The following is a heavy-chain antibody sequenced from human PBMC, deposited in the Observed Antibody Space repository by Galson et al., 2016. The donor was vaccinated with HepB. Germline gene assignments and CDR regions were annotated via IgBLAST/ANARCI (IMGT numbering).Heavy chain of an antibody. D-gene: IGHD6-13*01. CDR3: ARAGEYAAADGIEHKWFDP. Sequence: ETLSLTCAVSGYSISRGYYWGWVRQSPGKGLEWMGSVSHSGNTHYNPSILSRATISLDTSKNQVSLRMTAVTAADTAVYYCARAGEYAAADGIEHKWFDPRGQGTLVTVSS. V-gene: IGHV4-38-2*01. J-gene: IGHJ5*02. CDR2: VSHSGNT. CDR1: GYSISRGYY.